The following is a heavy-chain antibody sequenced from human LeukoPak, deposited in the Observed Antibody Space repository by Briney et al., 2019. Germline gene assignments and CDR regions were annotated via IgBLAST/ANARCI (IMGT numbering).Heavy chain of an antibody. CDR2: FDPEDGET. D-gene: IGHD3-16*02. J-gene: IGHJ4*02. V-gene: IGHV1-24*01. CDR3: TTPAYYDYAWGSYRRHFDY. Sequence: ASVKVSCKVSGYTLTELSMHWVRQAPGKGLEWMGGFDPEDGETIYAQKFQGRVTMTEDTSTDTAYMELSSLRSEDTAVYYCTTPAYYDYAWGSYRRHFDYWGQGTLVTVSS. CDR1: GYTLTELS.